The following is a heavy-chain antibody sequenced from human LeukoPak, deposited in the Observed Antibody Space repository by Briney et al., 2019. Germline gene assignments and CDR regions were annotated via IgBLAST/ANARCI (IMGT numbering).Heavy chain of an antibody. CDR1: GFTFSDYY. CDR2: ISSSGSTI. J-gene: IGHJ4*02. D-gene: IGHD5-12*01. V-gene: IGHV3-11*01. Sequence: GGSLRLSCAASGFTFSDYYMSWIRQAPGKGLEWVSYISSSGSTIYYADSAKGRFTISRDNAKNSLYLQMNSLRAEDTAVYYCARDISGLRSIVDYWGQGTLVTVSS. CDR3: ARDISGLRSIVDY.